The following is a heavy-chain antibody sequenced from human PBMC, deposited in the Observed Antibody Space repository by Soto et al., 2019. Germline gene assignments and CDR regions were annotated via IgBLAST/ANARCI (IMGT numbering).Heavy chain of an antibody. CDR3: ARGDYQYSIDY. Sequence: QLQLQESGSRLVKSSQTLSLTCTVSGDSMTSGDYSWSWIRQPPGKGLEWLGYIYRTGNTHYSPSLKSRVSIQQDRSKNQFSLELTSVTAADTVVYYCARGDYQYSIDYWGQGTLVTVSS. J-gene: IGHJ4*02. CDR1: GDSMTSGDYS. D-gene: IGHD2-2*01. CDR2: IYRTGNT. V-gene: IGHV4-30-2*01.